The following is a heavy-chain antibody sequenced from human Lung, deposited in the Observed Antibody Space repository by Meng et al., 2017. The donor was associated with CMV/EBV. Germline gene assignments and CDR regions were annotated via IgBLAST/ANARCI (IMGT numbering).Heavy chain of an antibody. CDR3: ARDRYIRVAAPGDY. D-gene: IGHD3-16*02. CDR2: INPNSGGT. J-gene: IGHJ4*02. CDR1: GYTFTGYY. V-gene: IGHV1-2*02. Sequence: SXXVSXKASGYTFTGYYMHWVRQAPGQGLEWMGWINPNSGGTNYAQKFQGRVTMTRDTSISTAYMELSRLRSDDTAVYYCARDRYIRVAAPGDYWGQGTLVTVSS.